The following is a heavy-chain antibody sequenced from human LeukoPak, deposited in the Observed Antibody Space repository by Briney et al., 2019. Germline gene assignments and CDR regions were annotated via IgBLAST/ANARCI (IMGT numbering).Heavy chain of an antibody. V-gene: IGHV4-34*01. J-gene: IGHJ3*02. CDR2: INHSGST. CDR1: GGSFSGYY. Sequence: SETLSLTCAVYGGSFSGYYWSWIRQPPGKGLEWIGEINHSGSTNYNPSLKSRVTISVDTSKNQFSLKLSSVTAADTAVYYCARGFLEWLSSGNAAFDIWGQGTMVTVSS. D-gene: IGHD3-3*01. CDR3: ARGFLEWLSSGNAAFDI.